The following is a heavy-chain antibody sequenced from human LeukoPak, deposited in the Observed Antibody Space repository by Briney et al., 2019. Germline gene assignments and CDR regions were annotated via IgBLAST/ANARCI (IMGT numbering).Heavy chain of an antibody. CDR2: IYDSGATT. CDR3: AKRTYNNGVFDY. J-gene: IGHJ4*02. CDR1: GFSFSSYG. V-gene: IGHV3-23*01. D-gene: IGHD1-1*01. Sequence: ARGSLRDSREASGFSFSSYGVSWVCQAPGKGLEWVSTIYDSGATTYYADSVKGRFTISRDNSKSILYLQMDSLRAEDTAIYYYAKRTYNNGVFDYWGQGTLVTVSS.